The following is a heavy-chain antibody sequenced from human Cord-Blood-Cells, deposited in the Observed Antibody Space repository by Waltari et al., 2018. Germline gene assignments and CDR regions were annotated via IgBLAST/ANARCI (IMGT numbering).Heavy chain of an antibody. J-gene: IGHJ4*02. Sequence: QVQLVESGGGVVQPGRSLRLSCAASGFTFSSYGMHWVRQAPGKGLEWVAVISYDVSNKYYADSVKGRFTISRDKSKNTLYLQMNSLRAEDTAVYYCAKDQATYYDFWSGYYDYWGQGTLVTVSS. CDR1: GFTFSSYG. V-gene: IGHV3-30*18. D-gene: IGHD3-3*01. CDR3: AKDQATYYDFWSGYYDY. CDR2: ISYDVSNK.